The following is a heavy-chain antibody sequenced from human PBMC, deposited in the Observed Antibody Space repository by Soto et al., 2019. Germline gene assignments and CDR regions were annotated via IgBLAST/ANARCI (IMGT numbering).Heavy chain of an antibody. CDR3: ASEKPPSRQQLVPPYNWFNP. CDR2: INHSGST. J-gene: IGHJ5*02. CDR1: AGSLSPYY. D-gene: IGHD6-13*01. Sequence: PETLPLTCAVSAGSLSPYYWRGIRHPPGKGLEWIGEINHSGSTNYNPSLKSRVTISVDTSKNQFSLKLSSVTAADTAVYYCASEKPPSRQQLVPPYNWFNPWGQGTLVT. V-gene: IGHV4-34*01.